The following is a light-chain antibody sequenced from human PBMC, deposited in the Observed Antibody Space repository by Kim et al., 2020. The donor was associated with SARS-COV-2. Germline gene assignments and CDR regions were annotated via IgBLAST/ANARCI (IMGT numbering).Light chain of an antibody. CDR3: QQYSIYWT. CDR2: GAS. J-gene: IGKJ1*01. CDR1: QGISSA. Sequence: DIQMTQSPSTLSASVGDRVTITCRASQGISSALAWYQQKPGKAPKLVIYGASNLESAVPSRFSGSGSGTEFTLTITSLQPDDVATYYCQQYSIYWTFGQGTKVDIK. V-gene: IGKV1-5*01.